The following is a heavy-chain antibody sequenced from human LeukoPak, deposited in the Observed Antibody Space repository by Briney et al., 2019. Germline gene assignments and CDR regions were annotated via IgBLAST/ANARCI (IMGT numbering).Heavy chain of an antibody. CDR3: AKAYGDYHDY. CDR2: IYYSGST. J-gene: IGHJ4*02. V-gene: IGHV4-59*01. D-gene: IGHD4-17*01. Sequence: SETLSLTCTVSGGSISSYYWSWIRQPPGKGLEWIGYIYYSGSTNYNPSLKSRVTISVDTSKNQFSLKLSSVTAADTAVYYCAKAYGDYHDYWGQGTLVTVSS. CDR1: GGSISSYY.